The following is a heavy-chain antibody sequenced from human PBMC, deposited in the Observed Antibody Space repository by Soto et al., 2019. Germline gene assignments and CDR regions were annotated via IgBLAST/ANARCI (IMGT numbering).Heavy chain of an antibody. CDR3: AQHRYSTPPGAFDF. V-gene: IGHV3-23*01. CDR2: VSGDTGNT. J-gene: IGHJ4*02. Sequence: GGSRRLSCAGSGFTFRSYAMTWVRQAPGKGLEWVSTVSGDTGNTHYADSVKGRFTISRDNPKNTLYLQMSGLRAEDTAVYYCAQHRYSTPPGAFDFWGQGTLVTVS. CDR1: GFTFRSYA. D-gene: IGHD1-26*01.